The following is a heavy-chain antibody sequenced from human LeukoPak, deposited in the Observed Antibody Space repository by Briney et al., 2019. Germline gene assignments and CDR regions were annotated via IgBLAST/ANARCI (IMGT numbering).Heavy chain of an antibody. D-gene: IGHD2-2*01. Sequence: GASVKVSCKASGYTFTGYYMHWVRQAPGQGLEWMGRINPNSGGTNYAQKFQGRVTVTRDTSISTAYMELSRLTSDDTAVYYCARYPGNDAFDIWGQGTMVTVSS. CDR2: INPNSGGT. J-gene: IGHJ3*02. CDR3: ARYPGNDAFDI. V-gene: IGHV1-2*06. CDR1: GYTFTGYY.